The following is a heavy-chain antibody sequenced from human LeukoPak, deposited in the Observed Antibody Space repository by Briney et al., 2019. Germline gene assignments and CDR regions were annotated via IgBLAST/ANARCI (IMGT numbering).Heavy chain of an antibody. J-gene: IGHJ4*02. Sequence: ASMKVSCKASGYTFTSYYMHWVRQAPGQGLEWMGIINPSGGSTSYAQKFQGRVTMTRDMSTSTVYMELSSLRSEDTAVYYCARVQYSSISFDYWGQGTLVTVSS. CDR1: GYTFTSYY. V-gene: IGHV1-46*01. D-gene: IGHD6-13*01. CDR2: INPSGGST. CDR3: ARVQYSSISFDY.